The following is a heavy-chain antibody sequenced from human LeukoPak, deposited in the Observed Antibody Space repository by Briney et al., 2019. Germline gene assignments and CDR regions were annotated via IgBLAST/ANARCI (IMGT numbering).Heavy chain of an antibody. Sequence: GASVKVSCKASGGTFSTYAISWVRQAPGQGLEWMGRIIPVLGVANYAQKFQGRVTISADKSTSTAYMEVSSLTSDDTALYYCARDAYSGFDGSYYSDYWGQGTLVTVSS. D-gene: IGHD2-15*01. CDR3: ARDAYSGFDGSYYSDY. J-gene: IGHJ4*02. V-gene: IGHV1-69*04. CDR1: GGTFSTYA. CDR2: IIPVLGVA.